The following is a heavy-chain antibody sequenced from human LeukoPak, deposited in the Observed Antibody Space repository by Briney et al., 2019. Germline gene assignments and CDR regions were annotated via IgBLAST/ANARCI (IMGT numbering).Heavy chain of an antibody. D-gene: IGHD4-23*01. Sequence: GGSLRLSWAASGFTLSTYSMSWVRHAPGKGLEWVTYISSSSSTIYYADSVKGRFTISRDNAKNSLYLQMNSLRDEDTAVYYCAREDRWYIDYWGQGTLVTVSS. V-gene: IGHV3-48*02. CDR3: AREDRWYIDY. J-gene: IGHJ4*02. CDR1: GFTLSTYS. CDR2: ISSSSSTI.